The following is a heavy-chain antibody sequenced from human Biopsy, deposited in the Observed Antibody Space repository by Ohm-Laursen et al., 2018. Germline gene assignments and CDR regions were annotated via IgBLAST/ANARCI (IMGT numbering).Heavy chain of an antibody. CDR2: VYDSGKS. D-gene: IGHD3-9*01. CDR3: ARDRFDLLTPNWFDP. Sequence: TLSLTCAVSGFSISSGYYWGWIRQPPGKGLEWIGSVYDSGKSYYNPSLKSRVTISVAVSKNQFSLKQSSVTAADTAVYYCARDRFDLLTPNWFDPWGQGTLVTVSS. J-gene: IGHJ5*02. V-gene: IGHV4-38-2*02. CDR1: GFSISSGYY.